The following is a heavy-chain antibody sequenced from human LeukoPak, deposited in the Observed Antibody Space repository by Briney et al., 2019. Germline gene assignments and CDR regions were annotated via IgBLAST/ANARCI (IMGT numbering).Heavy chain of an antibody. CDR1: GFTFSSYA. D-gene: IGHD2-15*01. V-gene: IGHV3-30-3*01. CDR2: ISYDGSNK. Sequence: GGSLRLSCAASGFTFSSYAMHWVRQAPGKGLEWVAVISYDGSNKYYAASVRGRFSISRDNSKNTLYLQMNSLRAEDTAVYYCARDHIVVVVAATGRGYYYGMDVWGQGTTVTVSS. J-gene: IGHJ6*02. CDR3: ARDHIVVVVAATGRGYYYGMDV.